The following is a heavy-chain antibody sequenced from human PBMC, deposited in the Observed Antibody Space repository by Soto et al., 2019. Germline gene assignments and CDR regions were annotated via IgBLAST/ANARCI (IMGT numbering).Heavy chain of an antibody. CDR3: AKGGGSKDYYDTSGYYLYYYYAMDV. J-gene: IGHJ6*02. Sequence: EVQLLESGGGLVQPGGSLRLSCAASGFTFSSYAMTWVRQAPGKGLEWVSALSGSGVSTYYADSVQGRFTISRDNSKKTLYLQMNSLRAEDTAVYYCAKGGGSKDYYDTSGYYLYYYYAMDVWGQGTTVTVSS. V-gene: IGHV3-23*01. CDR2: LSGSGVST. CDR1: GFTFSSYA. D-gene: IGHD3-22*01.